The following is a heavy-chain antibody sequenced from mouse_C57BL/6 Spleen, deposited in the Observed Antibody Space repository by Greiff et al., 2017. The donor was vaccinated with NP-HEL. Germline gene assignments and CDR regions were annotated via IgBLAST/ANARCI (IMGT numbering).Heavy chain of an antibody. J-gene: IGHJ2*01. CDR2: INPNNGGT. Sequence: EVQLQQSGPELVKPGASVKIPCKASGYTFTDYNMDWVKQSHGKSLEWIGDINPNNGGTIYNQKFKGKATLTVDKSSSTAYMELRSLTSEDTAVYYCARGDYGKEGVYYFDYWGQGTTLTVSS. CDR3: ARGDYGKEGVYYFDY. D-gene: IGHD2-1*01. V-gene: IGHV1-18*01. CDR1: GYTFTDYN.